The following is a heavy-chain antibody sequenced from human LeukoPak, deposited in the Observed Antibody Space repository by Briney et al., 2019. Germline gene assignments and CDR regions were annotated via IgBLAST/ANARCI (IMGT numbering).Heavy chain of an antibody. CDR3: ARPFGYCSSTSCLADY. Sequence: GGSLRLSCAASGFTFSSYSMNWVRQAPGKGLEWVSYISSSSSTIYYADSVKGRYTISRDNSKNTLYLQMNSLRAEDTAVYYCARPFGYCSSTSCLADYWGQGTLVTVSS. J-gene: IGHJ4*02. D-gene: IGHD2-2*01. V-gene: IGHV3-48*01. CDR1: GFTFSSYS. CDR2: ISSSSSTI.